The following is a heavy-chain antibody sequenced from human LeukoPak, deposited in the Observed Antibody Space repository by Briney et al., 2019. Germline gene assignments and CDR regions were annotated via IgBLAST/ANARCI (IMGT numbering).Heavy chain of an antibody. CDR2: ISAYNGNT. J-gene: IGHJ4*02. D-gene: IGHD3-10*01. Sequence: ASVKVSFNASGYTFTSYGISWVRHPPGQGLERMGWISAYNGNTNYAQKLQGRVTMTTDTSTSTDDMDVRSLRADDTAVYYCARDRGSAAFDYWGQGTLVTVPS. V-gene: IGHV1-18*04. CDR1: GYTFTSYG. CDR3: ARDRGSAAFDY.